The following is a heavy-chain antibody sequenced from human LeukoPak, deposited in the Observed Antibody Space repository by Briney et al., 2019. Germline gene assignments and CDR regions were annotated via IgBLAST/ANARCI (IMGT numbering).Heavy chain of an antibody. V-gene: IGHV4-39*01. Sequence: PSETLSLTCTVTGGSISSSSYYWGWIRQPPGKGLEWIGSIYYSGSIYYNPSLKSRVTISVDTSKNQFSLKLSSVTAADTAVYYCARQGDSSGYDCVAFDIWGQGTMVTVSS. CDR3: ARQGDSSGYDCVAFDI. CDR1: GGSISSSSYY. D-gene: IGHD3-22*01. CDR2: IYYSGSI. J-gene: IGHJ3*02.